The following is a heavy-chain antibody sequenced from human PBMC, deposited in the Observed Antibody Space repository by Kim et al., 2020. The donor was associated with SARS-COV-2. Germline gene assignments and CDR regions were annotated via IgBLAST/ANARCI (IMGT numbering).Heavy chain of an antibody. V-gene: IGHV3-30*02. J-gene: IGHJ4*02. CDR2: GSNK. CDR3: AKETTMTY. D-gene: IGHD3-22*01. Sequence: GSNKYYADSVKGRFTISRDNSKNTLYLQINSLRAEDTAVYYCAKETTMTYWGQGTLVTVSS.